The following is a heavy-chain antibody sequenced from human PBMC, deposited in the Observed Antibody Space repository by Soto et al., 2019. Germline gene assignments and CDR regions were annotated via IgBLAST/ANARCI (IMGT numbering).Heavy chain of an antibody. Sequence: QLHLQESGPGLVEPSETLSLTCSVSGGAISSGTNYLGWVRRAPGKGLEWIGNIYFRGSNYYNPSLKSRVTTAIDTSKNQFSMKLRSVTAADTSVYYCARMGYATCWYHFDYWGQGALVTVSS. CDR2: IYFRGSN. V-gene: IGHV4-39*01. CDR3: ARMGYATCWYHFDY. CDR1: GGAISSGTNY. J-gene: IGHJ4*02. D-gene: IGHD2-8*01.